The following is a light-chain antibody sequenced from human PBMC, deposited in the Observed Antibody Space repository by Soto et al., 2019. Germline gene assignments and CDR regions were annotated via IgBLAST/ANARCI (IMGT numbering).Light chain of an antibody. CDR2: NNN. CDR3: ATWDDSLNGVV. Sequence: QSVLTQPPSASRTPGQRVTISCSGSSSNIGSNSVNWYQQLPGTAPKLLIYNNNQRPSGVPDRFSGSKSGTSASLAISGLQSEDEADYYCATWDDSLNGVVFGGGTKLTVL. CDR1: SSNIGSNS. J-gene: IGLJ2*01. V-gene: IGLV1-44*01.